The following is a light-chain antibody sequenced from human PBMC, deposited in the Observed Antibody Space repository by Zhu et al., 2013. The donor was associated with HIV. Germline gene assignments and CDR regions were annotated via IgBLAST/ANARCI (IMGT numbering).Light chain of an antibody. CDR3: CSYTSRSTFYV. CDR2: EVT. J-gene: IGLJ1*01. CDR1: SSDIGNYKF. V-gene: IGLV2-14*02. Sequence: QSALTQPASVSGSPGQSITISCTGTSSDIGNYKFVSWYQKHPDRAPKLLIFEVTKRPSGVSDRFSGTKSGKTASLTISGLQTEDEAEYFCCSYTSRSTFYVFGTGTKVTVL.